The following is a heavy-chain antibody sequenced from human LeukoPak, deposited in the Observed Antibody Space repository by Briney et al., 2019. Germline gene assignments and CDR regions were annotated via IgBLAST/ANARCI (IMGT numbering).Heavy chain of an antibody. CDR3: AKFGNSQYCSSTSCPFDY. CDR2: IRYDGSNK. J-gene: IGHJ4*02. Sequence: GGSLRLSCAASGFTFSSYGMHWVRQAPGKGLEWVAFIRYDGSNKYYADSVKGRFTISRDNSKNTLYLQMNSLRAEDTAVYYCAKFGNSQYCSSTSCPFDYWGQGTLVTVSS. CDR1: GFTFSSYG. V-gene: IGHV3-30*02. D-gene: IGHD2-2*01.